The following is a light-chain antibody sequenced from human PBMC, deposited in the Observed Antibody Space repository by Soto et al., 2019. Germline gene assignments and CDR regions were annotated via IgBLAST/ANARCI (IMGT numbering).Light chain of an antibody. CDR1: SSDVGGYNY. V-gene: IGLV2-14*01. J-gene: IGLJ2*01. Sequence: QSALTQPASVSGSPGPAITISCTGTSSDVGGYNYVSWYQQHPGKAPKLMIYDVSNRPSGVSNRFSGSKSGNTASLTISGLQAEDEADYYCSSYTSSSTGVFGGGTKVTVL. CDR2: DVS. CDR3: SSYTSSSTGV.